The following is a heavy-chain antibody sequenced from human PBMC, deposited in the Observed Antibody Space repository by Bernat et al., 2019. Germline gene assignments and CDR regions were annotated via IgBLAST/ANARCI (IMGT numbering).Heavy chain of an antibody. CDR1: GFTFSSYE. J-gene: IGHJ4*02. D-gene: IGHD3-10*01. V-gene: IGHV3-48*03. Sequence: EVQLVESGGGLVQPGGSLRLSCAASGFTFSSYEMNWVRQAPGKGLEWVSYISSSGSTIYYADSVKGRFTISRDNAKNSLYLQMNSLRAEDTAVYYCARDLQMVHFDYWGQGTLVTVSS. CDR2: ISSSGSTI. CDR3: ARDLQMVHFDY.